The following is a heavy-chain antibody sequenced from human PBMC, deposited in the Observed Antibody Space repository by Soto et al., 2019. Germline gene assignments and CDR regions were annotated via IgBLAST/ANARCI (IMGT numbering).Heavy chain of an antibody. D-gene: IGHD2-21*02. J-gene: IGHJ6*02. CDR3: ARNSGGDYYYYYGMDV. V-gene: IGHV1-69*06. CDR2: IIPIFGTA. Sequence: SVKVSCKASGGTFSSYAISWVRQAPGQGLEWMGGIIPIFGTANYAQKFQGRVTITADKSTSTAYMELSSLRSEDTAVYYCARNSGGDYYYYYGMDVWGQGTTVTVSS. CDR1: GGTFSSYA.